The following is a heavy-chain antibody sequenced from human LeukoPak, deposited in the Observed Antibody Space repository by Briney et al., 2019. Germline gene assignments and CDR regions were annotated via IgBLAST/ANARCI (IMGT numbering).Heavy chain of an antibody. Sequence: GASVKVSCKASGGTFSSYAISWVRQAPGQGLEWMGGIIPIFGTANYAQKFQGRVTITADESTSTAYMELSSLRSEDTAVYYCARGLVKGRWLQFTPNWFDPWGQGTLVTVPS. CDR1: GGTFSSYA. CDR3: ARGLVKGRWLQFTPNWFDP. D-gene: IGHD5-24*01. V-gene: IGHV1-69*13. J-gene: IGHJ5*02. CDR2: IIPIFGTA.